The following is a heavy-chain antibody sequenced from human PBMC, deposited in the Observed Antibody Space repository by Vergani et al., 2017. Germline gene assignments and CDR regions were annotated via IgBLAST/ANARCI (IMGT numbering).Heavy chain of an antibody. CDR3: ARDLGYCSSTSCYASGWFDP. CDR1: GFTFSSYG. Sequence: VQLVESGGGVVQPGRSLRLSCAASGFTFSSYGMHWVRQAPGKGLEWVSGINWNGGSTGYADSVKGRFTISRDNAKNSLYLQMNSLGAGDTALYYCARDLGYCSSTSCYASGWFDPWSQGTLVTVSS. J-gene: IGHJ5*02. D-gene: IGHD2-2*03. V-gene: IGHV3-20*04. CDR2: INWNGGST.